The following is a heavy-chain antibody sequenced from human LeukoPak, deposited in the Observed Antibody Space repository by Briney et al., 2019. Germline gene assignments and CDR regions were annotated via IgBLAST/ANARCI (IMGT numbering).Heavy chain of an antibody. D-gene: IGHD4-23*01. J-gene: IGHJ4*02. CDR2: IYSGGAT. CDR1: GFSVGNNY. CDR3: ARGGGGGNPFDY. Sequence: PGGSLRLSCAVSGFSVGNNYMSWVRQAPGKGLAWVSVIYSGGATYYADSVKGRFTISRDNSKNTLYLQMNSLRAEDTAVYYCARGGGGGNPFDYWGQGTLVTVSS. V-gene: IGHV3-53*01.